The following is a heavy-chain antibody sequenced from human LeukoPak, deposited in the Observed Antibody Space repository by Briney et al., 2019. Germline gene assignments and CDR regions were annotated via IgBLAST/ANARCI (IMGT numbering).Heavy chain of an antibody. CDR1: GFTFSGHW. Sequence: PGGSLRLSCAASGFTFSGHWMGWVRQAPGKGLEWVANINQGGSDKYYVDSVKGRFTISRDNANNLLYLQMNSLRGEDTAVYYCTRDRSRAEDDWGQGTLVTASS. D-gene: IGHD1-14*01. J-gene: IGHJ4*02. CDR3: TRDRSRAEDD. V-gene: IGHV3-7*01. CDR2: INQGGSDK.